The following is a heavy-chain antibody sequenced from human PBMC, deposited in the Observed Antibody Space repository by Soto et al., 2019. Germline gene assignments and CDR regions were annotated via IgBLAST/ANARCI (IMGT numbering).Heavy chain of an antibody. CDR2: INPNSGGT. CDR1: GYTFTGYY. CDR3: ARDGKIYSGSYYPSHHAWPLDY. V-gene: IGHV1-2*02. J-gene: IGHJ4*02. D-gene: IGHD1-26*01. Sequence: GASVKVSCKASGYTFTGYYMHWVRQAPGQGLEWMGWINPNSGGTNYAQKFQGRVTMTRDTSISTAYMELSRLRSDDTAVYYCARDGKIYSGSYYPSHHAWPLDYWGQGNLVTVAS.